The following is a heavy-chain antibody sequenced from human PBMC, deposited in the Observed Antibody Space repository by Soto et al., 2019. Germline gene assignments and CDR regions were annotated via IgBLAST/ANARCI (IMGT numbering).Heavy chain of an antibody. D-gene: IGHD3-10*01. CDR3: SRVDGSTYYGFDV. CDR1: GGSLGNYY. Sequence: WETLSLTCALYGGSLGNYYWNWFRQPPGKGLEWIGEIDHRGLSNYNLSLKSRVVMSIDTSRNQFSLKLFSLTAADTAVYYCSRVDGSTYYGFDVWGQGAMVTGSS. CDR2: IDHRGLS. V-gene: IGHV4-34*01. J-gene: IGHJ6*02.